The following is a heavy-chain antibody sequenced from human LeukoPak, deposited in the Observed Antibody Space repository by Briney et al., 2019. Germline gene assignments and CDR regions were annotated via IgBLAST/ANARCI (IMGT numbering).Heavy chain of an antibody. D-gene: IGHD4/OR15-4a*01. CDR1: GFTFSTYA. CDR2: ISGGSGGST. J-gene: IGHJ4*02. V-gene: IGHV3-23*01. CDR3: ARRAGAYSHPYDY. Sequence: GGSLRLSCAASGFTFSTYAMSWVRQAPGKGLEWVSSISGGSGGSTYYADSVKGRFTISRDSSKNTLYLQMNSLRAEDTAVYYCARRAGAYSHPYDYWGQGTLVTVSS.